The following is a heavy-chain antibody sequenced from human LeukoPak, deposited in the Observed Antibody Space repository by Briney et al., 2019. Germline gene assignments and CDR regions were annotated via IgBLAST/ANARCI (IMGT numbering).Heavy chain of an antibody. J-gene: IGHJ4*02. D-gene: IGHD3-22*01. V-gene: IGHV3-30-3*01. Sequence: PGGSLRLSCAASGFTFSSHAMHWVRQAPGKGLEWVAVISYDGSNKYYADSVKGRFTISRDNSKNTLYLQMNSLRAEDTAVYYCARDDSSGYPAHGGHDYWAREPWSPSPQ. CDR2: ISYDGSNK. CDR3: ARDDSSGYPAHGGHDY. CDR1: GFTFSSHA.